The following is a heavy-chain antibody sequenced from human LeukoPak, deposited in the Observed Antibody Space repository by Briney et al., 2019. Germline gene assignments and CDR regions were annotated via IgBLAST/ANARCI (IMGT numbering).Heavy chain of an antibody. Sequence: GGSLRLSCAASGFTFSSYAMHWVRQAPGKGLEWVAVISYDGSNKYYADSVKGRFTISRDNSKNTLYLQMNSLRAEDTAVYYCARLLAAAALDYWGQGTLVTVSS. CDR3: ARLLAAAALDY. V-gene: IGHV3-30-3*01. CDR2: ISYDGSNK. J-gene: IGHJ4*02. D-gene: IGHD6-13*01. CDR1: GFTFSSYA.